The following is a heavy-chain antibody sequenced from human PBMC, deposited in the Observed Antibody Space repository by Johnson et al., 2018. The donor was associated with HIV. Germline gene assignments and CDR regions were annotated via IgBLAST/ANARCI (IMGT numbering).Heavy chain of an antibody. J-gene: IGHJ3*02. CDR2: IYPDGNT. Sequence: QLVESGGGVVRPGGSLRLSCAASGFTFDDYGMTWVRQAPGKGLEWVSLIYPDGNTYYADSVKGRFTISRDNSKNTLYLQMNSLRAEDTAVYYCARDRTEGRYFDWLSNDAFDIWGQGTMVTVSS. CDR1: GFTFDDYG. CDR3: ARDRTEGRYFDWLSNDAFDI. V-gene: IGHV3-66*02. D-gene: IGHD3-9*01.